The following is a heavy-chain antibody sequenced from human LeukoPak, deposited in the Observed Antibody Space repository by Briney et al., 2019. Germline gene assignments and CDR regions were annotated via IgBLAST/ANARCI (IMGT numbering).Heavy chain of an antibody. CDR3: AKDSASGYSYGFWDY. V-gene: IGHV3-33*06. D-gene: IGHD5-18*01. CDR2: IWYDGSNK. Sequence: PGGSLRLSCAASGFTFSSYGMHWVRQAPGKGLEWVAVIWYDGSNKYYADSVKGRFTISRDNSKNTLYLQMNSLRAEDTAVYYCAKDSASGYSYGFWDYWGQGTLVTVSS. J-gene: IGHJ4*02. CDR1: GFTFSSYG.